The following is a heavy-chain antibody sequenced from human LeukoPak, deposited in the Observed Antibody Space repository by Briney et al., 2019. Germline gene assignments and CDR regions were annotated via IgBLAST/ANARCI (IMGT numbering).Heavy chain of an antibody. V-gene: IGHV4-34*01. CDR2: IIHRGST. Sequence: PSETLSLTCAVYGGSFSGYYWSWIRQPPGKGLEWTGEIIHRGSTNYNPSLKSRLTISVDTSKNQFSLKLSSVTAADTAVYYCARGDTVAARPGRFDYWGQGTLVTVSS. D-gene: IGHD6-6*01. J-gene: IGHJ4*02. CDR1: GGSFSGYY. CDR3: ARGDTVAARPGRFDY.